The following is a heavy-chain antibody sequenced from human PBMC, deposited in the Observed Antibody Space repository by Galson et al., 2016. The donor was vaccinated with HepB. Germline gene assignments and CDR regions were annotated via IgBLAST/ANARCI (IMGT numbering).Heavy chain of an antibody. D-gene: IGHD7-27*01. CDR2: IYHSGRA. CDR3: ARQGGFGVITGDRGFDI. V-gene: IGHV4-39*07. CDR1: GGSIRTDSYY. J-gene: IGHJ3*02. Sequence: SETLSLTCTVSGGSIRTDSYYWDWIRQPPGKGLEWIGSIYHSGRAYYNASLKSRVTISVDTSENQFSLKLSSVTAADTAVYYCARQGGFGVITGDRGFDIWGQGTTVTVSS.